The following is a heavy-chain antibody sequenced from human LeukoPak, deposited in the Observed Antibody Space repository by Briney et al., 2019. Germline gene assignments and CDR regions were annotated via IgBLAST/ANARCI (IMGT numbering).Heavy chain of an antibody. CDR2: IYYSGST. Sequence: SETPSLTCTVSGGSISSYYWSWIRQPPGKGLEWIGYIYYSGSTNYNPSLKSRVTISVDTSKNQFSLKLSSVTAADTAVYYCARETASYGGHTHDYWGQGTLVTVSS. CDR1: GGSISSYY. V-gene: IGHV4-59*01. CDR3: ARETASYGGHTHDY. D-gene: IGHD5-18*01. J-gene: IGHJ4*02.